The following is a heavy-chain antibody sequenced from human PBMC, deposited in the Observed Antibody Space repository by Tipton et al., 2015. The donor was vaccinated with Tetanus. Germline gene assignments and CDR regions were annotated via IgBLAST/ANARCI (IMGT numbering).Heavy chain of an antibody. CDR2: IFPQFGTS. CDR1: GGTFSTYA. Sequence: QSGPEVKKPGSSVRVSCKTSGGTFSTYAVSWVRQAPGHGLEWMGGIFPQFGTSNYAPKFQGRVTMTADSSTGTVYMELSSLRSEDTAVYYCARKWDIVAVSAANYYGLDVWGQGTTVTVSS. V-gene: IGHV1-69*01. D-gene: IGHD2-2*01. J-gene: IGHJ6*02. CDR3: ARKWDIVAVSAANYYGLDV.